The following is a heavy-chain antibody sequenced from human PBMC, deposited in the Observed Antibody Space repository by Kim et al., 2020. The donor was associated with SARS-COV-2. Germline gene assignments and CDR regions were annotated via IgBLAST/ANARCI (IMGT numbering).Heavy chain of an antibody. CDR3: ATIPVKVN. Sequence: ASVKVSCKASGYTFTSYAMHWVRQAPGQRLEWMGWVNAGSGNTRYSQKFQGRVTITRDTSASTVFMELSSLTSEDTAVYYCATIPVKVNWCQGTLVTVSS. D-gene: IGHD2-21*01. J-gene: IGHJ4*02. CDR2: VNAGSGNT. CDR1: GYTFTSYA. V-gene: IGHV1-3*01.